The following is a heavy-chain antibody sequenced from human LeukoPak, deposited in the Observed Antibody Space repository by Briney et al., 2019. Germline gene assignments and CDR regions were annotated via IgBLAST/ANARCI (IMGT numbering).Heavy chain of an antibody. CDR1: GYSFPSYW. D-gene: IGHD6-6*01. J-gene: IGHJ5*02. CDR3: ARQRRIYGSSSWFDP. CDR2: IYPGDSDT. V-gene: IGHV5-51*01. Sequence: GESLKISLKGSGYSFPSYWIGRVRQMPGKGLEWMGIIYPGDSDTRYSTFFQGQVTISADKSITTAFLQWSSLKASDTDMYDCARQRRIYGSSSWFDPWGQGTLVTVSS.